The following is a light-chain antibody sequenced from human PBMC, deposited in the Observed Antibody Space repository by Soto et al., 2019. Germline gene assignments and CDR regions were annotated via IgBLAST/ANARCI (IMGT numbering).Light chain of an antibody. CDR2: DVS. V-gene: IGLV2-14*03. CDR3: SRYTSTSHIYV. Sequence: QSVLAQPASVSGSPGQSITISCTGTSNDIGGHNYVSWYQHHPGQAPKLMIFDVSNRPSGVSNPFSSSKSGNTASLTISGLQAEDEADYYCSSRYTSTSHIYVFGTGTKVTVL. CDR1: SNDIGGHNY. J-gene: IGLJ1*01.